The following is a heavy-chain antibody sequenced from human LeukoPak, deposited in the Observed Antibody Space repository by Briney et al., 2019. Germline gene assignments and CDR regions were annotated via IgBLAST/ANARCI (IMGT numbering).Heavy chain of an antibody. CDR3: ARGSFRSWYVDY. V-gene: IGHV4-59*01. J-gene: IGHJ4*02. Sequence: SETLSLTCTVSGGSISSYYWSRIRQPPGKGLERIGYIYYSGSTNYNPSLKSRVTISVDTSKNQFSLKLSSVTAADTAVYYCARGSFRSWYVDYWGQGTLVTVSS. CDR2: IYYSGST. D-gene: IGHD6-13*01. CDR1: GGSISSYY.